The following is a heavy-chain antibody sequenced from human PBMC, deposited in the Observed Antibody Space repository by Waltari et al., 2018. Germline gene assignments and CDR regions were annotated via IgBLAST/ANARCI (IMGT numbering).Heavy chain of an antibody. CDR2: LYHIGTT. CDR3: ARAMRYYDILTGPSDALDI. V-gene: IGHV4-39*07. D-gene: IGHD3-9*01. Sequence: QLPLQASGPGLVTPSEPLSLTCTVSGAFLPSSTYSLDCIRQSPGKGLEWIGHLYHIGTTFYNPSLKSRVTMSLDPSKNQFSLKLSSVTAADTAVYYCARAMRYYDILTGPSDALDIWGQGTMVTVSS. CDR1: GAFLPSSTYS. J-gene: IGHJ3*02.